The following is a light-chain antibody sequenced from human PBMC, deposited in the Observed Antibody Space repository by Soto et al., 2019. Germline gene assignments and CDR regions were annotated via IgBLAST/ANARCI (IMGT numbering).Light chain of an antibody. CDR2: ENN. CDR3: GAWNSILSAGE. V-gene: IGLV1-51*02. J-gene: IGLJ3*02. CDR1: NFNVGKNP. Sequence: QAVVTQPPSVSAAPGQKVTIPCSGSNFNVGKNPVSWYQQFPGAAPKLLIYENNKRPSGIPDRFSGSKSGTSATLDITGLQTGDEADYFCGAWNSILSAGEFGGGTKLTVL.